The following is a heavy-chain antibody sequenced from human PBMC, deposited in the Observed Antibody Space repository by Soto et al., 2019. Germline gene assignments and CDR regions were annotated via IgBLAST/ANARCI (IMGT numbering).Heavy chain of an antibody. D-gene: IGHD2-2*02. CDR2: MNPNSGNT. V-gene: IGHV1-8*01. J-gene: IGHJ6*02. Sequence: ASVKVSCKASGYTFTNFDINWVRQATGQGLEWVGWMNPNSGNTGYAQKFQGRVTMTRNTSISTAYMELGSLRSEDTAVYFCARDHCTTTNCYTSIYYYGMDVWGQGTTVTVSS. CDR3: ARDHCTTTNCYTSIYYYGMDV. CDR1: GYTFTNFD.